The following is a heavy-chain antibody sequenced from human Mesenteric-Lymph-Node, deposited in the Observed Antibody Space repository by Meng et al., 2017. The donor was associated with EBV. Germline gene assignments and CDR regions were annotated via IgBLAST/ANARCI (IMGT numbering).Heavy chain of an antibody. V-gene: IGHV4-59*13. D-gene: IGHD3-16*01. J-gene: IGHJ2*01. CDR2: IFSRGSH. Sequence: RGAGRGGGEAWGTLSLTRGVCGGRRRNYWGGWVRGPPGKGVGWLGHIFSRGSHNHNPRLKGRVNISIDRSQNQFPLKLTSVTGADTGVYYWGRVGGGRRLGFDLWGRGTLVTVS. CDR3: GRVGGGRRLGFDL. CDR1: GGRRRNYW.